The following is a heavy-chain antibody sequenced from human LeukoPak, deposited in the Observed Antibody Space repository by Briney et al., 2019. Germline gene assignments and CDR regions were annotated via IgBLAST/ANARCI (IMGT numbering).Heavy chain of an antibody. D-gene: IGHD1-26*01. CDR3: ARYGRGYSGSYFDY. CDR2: VSYDGYKK. CDR1: GITFSNHV. V-gene: IGHV3-30-3*01. Sequence: HTGGSLRLSCAASGITFSNHVLHWVRQAPGTGQEWVGLVSYDGYKKYYADSVRGRFTISRDNAKNSLYLQMNSLRAEDTAVYYCARYGRGYSGSYFDYWGQGTLVTVSS. J-gene: IGHJ4*02.